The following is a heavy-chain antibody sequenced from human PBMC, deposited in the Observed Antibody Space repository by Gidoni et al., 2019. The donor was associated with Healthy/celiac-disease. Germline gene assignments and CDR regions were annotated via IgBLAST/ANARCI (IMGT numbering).Heavy chain of an antibody. J-gene: IGHJ4*02. D-gene: IGHD3-22*01. CDR2: IYYSGRT. CDR3: AYDSSGYLIL. Sequence: QLQLQESGPGLVKPSEPLSITCTVSGGSISSSSYYWGWIRQPPGKGLEWIGSIYYSGRTYYNPSLKSRVTISVDTSKNQFSLKLSAVTAADTAVYYCAYDSSGYLILWGQGTLVTVSS. CDR1: GGSISSSSYY. V-gene: IGHV4-39*01.